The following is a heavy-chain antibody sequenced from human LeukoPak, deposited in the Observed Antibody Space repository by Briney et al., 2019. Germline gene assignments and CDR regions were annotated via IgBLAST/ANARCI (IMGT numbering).Heavy chain of an antibody. V-gene: IGHV4-39*01. Sequence: SETLSLTCTVSGGSISSSSYYWGWIRQPPGKGLEWIGSIYYSGSTYYNPSHKSRVTISVDTSKNQFSLKLSSVTAADTAVYYCARRSSGVDYWGQGTLVTVSS. CDR3: ARRSSGVDY. CDR2: IYYSGST. J-gene: IGHJ4*02. D-gene: IGHD6-19*01. CDR1: GGSISSSSYY.